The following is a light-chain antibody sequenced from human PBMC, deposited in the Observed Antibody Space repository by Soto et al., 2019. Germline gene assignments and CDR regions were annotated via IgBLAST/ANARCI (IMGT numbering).Light chain of an antibody. V-gene: IGKV3-15*01. CDR1: QSISDN. CDR2: HTS. J-gene: IGKJ4*01. Sequence: EIVMTQSPATLSVSPGKSATLSCRASQSISDNLAWYQQKPGLAPRLLIYHTSTRATGVPARFSGSGSGTEFSLTISSLQSEDFAVYYCQRYDNWPLTFGGGTKVEIK. CDR3: QRYDNWPLT.